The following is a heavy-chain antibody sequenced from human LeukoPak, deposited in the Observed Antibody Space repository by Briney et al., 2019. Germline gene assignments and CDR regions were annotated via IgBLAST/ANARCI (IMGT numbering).Heavy chain of an antibody. CDR1: GFTFSSYG. CDR3: TKSTTLITQWFDP. CDR2: IYNGGSS. V-gene: IGHV3-NL1*01. J-gene: IGHJ5*02. Sequence: GGSLRLSCAASGFTFSSYGMHWVRQAPGKGLEWVSIIYNGGSSYYADSVKGRFTISRDNSKNTLYLRMDSLRAEDTAVYYCTKSTTLITQWFDPWGPGTLVTVSS. D-gene: IGHD4-23*01.